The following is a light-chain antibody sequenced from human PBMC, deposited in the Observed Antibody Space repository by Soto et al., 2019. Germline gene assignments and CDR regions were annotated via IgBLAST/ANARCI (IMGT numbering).Light chain of an antibody. CDR3: AAYDDLLNCLYV. V-gene: IGLV1-44*01. Sequence: QSVLTQPPSASGTPGQSVTISCSGSSSNIGINTVNWYQQVPGTAPKLLIYTDNQRPSGVPDRFSGSKSGTSDSLAIRGLQSEDQADYSCAAYDDLLNCLYVLGTGIKVTVL. CDR2: TDN. CDR1: SSNIGINT. J-gene: IGLJ1*01.